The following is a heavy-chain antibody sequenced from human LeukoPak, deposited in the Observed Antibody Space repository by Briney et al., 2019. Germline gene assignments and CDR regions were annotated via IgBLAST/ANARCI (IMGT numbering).Heavy chain of an antibody. V-gene: IGHV3-30-3*01. CDR2: ISYDGSNK. CDR3: ARSEQQDFGDYEFDY. Sequence: QPGRSLRLSCAASGFTFSSYAMHWVRQAPGKGLEWVAVISYDGSNKYYADSVKGRFTISRDNSKNTLYLQMNSLRAEDTAVYYCARSEQQDFGDYEFDYWGQGTLVTVSS. D-gene: IGHD4-17*01. J-gene: IGHJ4*02. CDR1: GFTFSSYA.